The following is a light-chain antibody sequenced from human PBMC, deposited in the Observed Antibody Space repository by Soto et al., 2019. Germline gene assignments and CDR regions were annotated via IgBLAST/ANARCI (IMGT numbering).Light chain of an antibody. J-gene: IGLJ2*01. CDR1: SSDLGGYNY. Sequence: ALTQPRSVSGSPGQSVTISCTGTSSDLGGYNYVSWYQQHPGKAPKFMLYDVTKRPSGVPDRFSGSKSGNTASLTISGLQADDEADYYCCSYAGSFVVFGGGTQLTVL. CDR2: DVT. CDR3: CSYAGSFVV. V-gene: IGLV2-11*01.